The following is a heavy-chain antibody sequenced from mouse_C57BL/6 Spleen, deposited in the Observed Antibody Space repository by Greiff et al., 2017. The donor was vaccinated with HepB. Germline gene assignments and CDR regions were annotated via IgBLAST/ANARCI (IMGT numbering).Heavy chain of an antibody. CDR2: IYPRSGNT. Sequence: QVHVKQSGPELARPGASVKLSCKASGYTFTSYGISWVKQRTGQGLEWIGEIYPRSGNTYYNEKFKGKATLTADKSSSTAYMELRSLTSEDSAVYFCARSTTVDYWGQGTTLTVSS. J-gene: IGHJ2*01. V-gene: IGHV1-81*01. CDR3: ARSTTVDY. D-gene: IGHD1-1*01. CDR1: GYTFTSYG.